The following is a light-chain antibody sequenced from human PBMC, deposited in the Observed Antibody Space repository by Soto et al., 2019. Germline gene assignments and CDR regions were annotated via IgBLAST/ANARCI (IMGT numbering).Light chain of an antibody. J-gene: IGLJ1*01. CDR1: TIDIGAYIY. V-gene: IGLV2-14*03. CDR3: SSYTTSHTYV. CDR2: DVS. Sequence: ALAQPPSVTGSPSQSITLSYTGTTIDIGAYIYVSWYQQHPGKTPKLLIYDVSDRPSGVSNRFSGSKSGNTASLAISGLQAEDEADYYCSSYTTSHTYVFGTGTKV.